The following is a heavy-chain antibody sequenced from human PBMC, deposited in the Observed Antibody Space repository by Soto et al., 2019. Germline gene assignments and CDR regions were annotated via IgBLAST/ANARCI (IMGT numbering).Heavy chain of an antibody. D-gene: IGHD5-12*01. Sequence: EVQLLQSGGGLVQPGGSLRLSCAASGFTFTSYSMTWVRQTPGKGLEWVAAVNPGGYSTYHADSVKGRFTISRDNSNKTLYLQMNSLRAEDTAVYYCAKDLRAGSGYDFDYRDQGTLVTVSS. CDR3: AKDLRAGSGYDFDY. J-gene: IGHJ4*02. V-gene: IGHV3-23*01. CDR1: GFTFTSYS. CDR2: VNPGGYST.